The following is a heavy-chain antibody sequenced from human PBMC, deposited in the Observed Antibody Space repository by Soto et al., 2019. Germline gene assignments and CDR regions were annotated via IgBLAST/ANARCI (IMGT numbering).Heavy chain of an antibody. CDR1: GFTVSSNY. J-gene: IGHJ6*01. V-gene: IGHV3-53*01. D-gene: IGHD3-10*01. Sequence: PGGSLRLSCAASGFTVSSNYMSWVRQAPGKGLEWVSVIYSGGSTYYADSVKGRFTISRDNSKNTLYLQMNSLRAEDTAVYYCARQDYYGDRGMDVWGQGTTVTVSS. CDR2: IYSGGST. CDR3: ARQDYYGDRGMDV.